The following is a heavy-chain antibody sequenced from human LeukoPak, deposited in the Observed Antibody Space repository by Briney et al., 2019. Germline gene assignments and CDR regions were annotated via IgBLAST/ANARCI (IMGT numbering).Heavy chain of an antibody. J-gene: IGHJ4*02. Sequence: PGGSLRLSCAASGFTFSDYYMSWLRQAPGKGLEWVSYISSSGSTIYYADSVKGRFTISRDNAKNSLYLQMNSLRAEDTAVYYCAGGYYDILTGYYTPFDYWGQGTLVTVSS. CDR1: GFTFSDYY. CDR3: AGGYYDILTGYYTPFDY. CDR2: ISSSGSTI. D-gene: IGHD3-9*01. V-gene: IGHV3-11*01.